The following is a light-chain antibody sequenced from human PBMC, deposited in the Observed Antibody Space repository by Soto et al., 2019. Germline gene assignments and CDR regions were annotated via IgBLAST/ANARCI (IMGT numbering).Light chain of an antibody. Sequence: IVMTQSPATLSVSPGERATLSCRASQSVSSYLAWYQQKPGQAPRLLIYDASNRATGIPARFSGSGSGTEFTLTISSLQSEDFAVYYCQQYGTAPWTFGQGTKVDI. CDR3: QQYGTAPWT. J-gene: IGKJ1*01. V-gene: IGKV3D-15*01. CDR2: DAS. CDR1: QSVSSY.